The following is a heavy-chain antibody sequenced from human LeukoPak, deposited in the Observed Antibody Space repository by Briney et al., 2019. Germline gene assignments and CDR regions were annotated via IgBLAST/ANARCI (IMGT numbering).Heavy chain of an antibody. Sequence: ASVKVSCKASGYTFTGYYMHWVRQAPGRGLEWMGWINPNSGGTNYAQKFQGRVTMTRDTSISTAYMELSRLRSDDTAVYYCAKGDYKQYFFDYWGQGTLVTVSS. CDR2: INPNSGGT. V-gene: IGHV1-2*02. CDR1: GYTFTGYY. CDR3: AKGDYKQYFFDY. J-gene: IGHJ4*02. D-gene: IGHD4-11*01.